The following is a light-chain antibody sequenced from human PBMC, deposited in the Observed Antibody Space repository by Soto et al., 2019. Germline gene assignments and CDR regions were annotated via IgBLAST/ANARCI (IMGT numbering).Light chain of an antibody. J-gene: IGKJ1*01. V-gene: IGKV3-15*01. CDR1: QSVSDK. Sequence: EIVLTQAPAPLSLSPGERATLSCRSSQSVSDKLAWYQQKPGQAPRLLIYHASTRATGIPARFSGSGSGTEFTLTISSLQPEDFAVYYCQQYNNWPPWTLGQGTKVDIK. CDR2: HAS. CDR3: QQYNNWPPWT.